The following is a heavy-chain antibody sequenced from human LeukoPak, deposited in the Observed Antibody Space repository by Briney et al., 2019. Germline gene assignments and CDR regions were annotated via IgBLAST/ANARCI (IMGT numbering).Heavy chain of an antibody. J-gene: IGHJ4*02. Sequence: GGSLRLSCAASGFTFSSYSMSWVRQAPGKGLEWVSSISSSSSYIYYADSVKGRFTISRDNAKNSLYLQMNSLRAEDTAVYYCARGTFVVVTAPTDYWGQGTLVTVSS. V-gene: IGHV3-21*01. CDR1: GFTFSSYS. CDR2: ISSSSSYI. CDR3: ARGTFVVVTAPTDY. D-gene: IGHD2-21*02.